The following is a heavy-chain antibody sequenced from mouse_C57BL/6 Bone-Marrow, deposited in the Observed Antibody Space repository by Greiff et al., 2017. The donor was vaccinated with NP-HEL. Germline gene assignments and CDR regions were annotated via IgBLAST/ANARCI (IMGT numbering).Heavy chain of an antibody. Sequence: QVQLQQSGPELVKPGASVKLSCKASGYTFTSYAINWVKQRPGQGLEWIGWIYPRDGSTKYNEKFKGKATLTVDTSSSTAYMELHSLTSEDSAVYFGARWDDNDVYWYFDVWGTGTTVTVSS. D-gene: IGHD2-4*01. CDR2: IYPRDGST. V-gene: IGHV1-85*01. CDR1: GYTFTSYA. J-gene: IGHJ1*03. CDR3: ARWDDNDVYWYFDV.